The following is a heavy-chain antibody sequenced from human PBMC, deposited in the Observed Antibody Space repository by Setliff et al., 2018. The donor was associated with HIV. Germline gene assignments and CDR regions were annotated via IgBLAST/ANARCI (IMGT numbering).Heavy chain of an antibody. D-gene: IGHD3-9*01. CDR2: ITDSGNT. J-gene: IGHJ6*02. V-gene: IGHV4-59*01. CDR1: GASISSYY. Sequence: SETLSLTCNVSGASISSYYWTWIRQSPGNRLEWLGYITDSGNTNYNPSLRRRVTISADTSKNQVSLRLRSVTAADTAVYYCARETQQSYNIVTGCNYYYGIDVWGQGTTVTVS. CDR3: ARETQQSYNIVTGCNYYYGIDV.